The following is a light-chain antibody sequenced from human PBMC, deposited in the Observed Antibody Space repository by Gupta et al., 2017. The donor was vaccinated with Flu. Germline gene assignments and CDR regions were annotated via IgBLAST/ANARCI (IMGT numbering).Light chain of an antibody. Sequence: TISCSGSSSNIGSNYVYWYQQLPGTAPKLLIYRNNQRPSGVPARFSGSKSGTPASLAISGLRSEDEADYYCAAWDDSLSGYYVFGTGTKVTVL. J-gene: IGLJ1*01. CDR2: RNN. CDR1: SSNIGSNY. V-gene: IGLV1-47*01. CDR3: AAWDDSLSGYYV.